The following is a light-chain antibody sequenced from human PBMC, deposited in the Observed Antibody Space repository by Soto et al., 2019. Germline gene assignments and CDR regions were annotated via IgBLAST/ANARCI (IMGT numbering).Light chain of an antibody. J-gene: IGKJ1*01. CDR1: QSVSSSY. CDR3: QQYGRT. CDR2: GAS. Sequence: EIVLTQSPGTLSLSPGERATLSCRASQSVSSSYLAWYQQKPGQAPRLLIYGASSRATGIPDRFSGSGSGTDFTLTISRREPEDFAVYYCQQYGRTFGQGTKGDIK. V-gene: IGKV3-20*01.